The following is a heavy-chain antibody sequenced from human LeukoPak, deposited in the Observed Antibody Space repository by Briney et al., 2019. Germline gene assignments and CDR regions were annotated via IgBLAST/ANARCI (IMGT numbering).Heavy chain of an antibody. J-gene: IGHJ4*02. CDR2: INSDGSST. CDR3: TRVFVGDEYSSSGY. CDR1: GFTFSRYY. Sequence: GGSLRLSCAASGFTFSRYYMHWVRQAPEKGLVWVSRINSDGSSTTYADSVKGRFTISRDNAKNTLYLQMNSLKVEDTAVYYCTRVFVGDEYSSSGYWGQGTLVTVSS. V-gene: IGHV3-74*01. D-gene: IGHD6-13*01.